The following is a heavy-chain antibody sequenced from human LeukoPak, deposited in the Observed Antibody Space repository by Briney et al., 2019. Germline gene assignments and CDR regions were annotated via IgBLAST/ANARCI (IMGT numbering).Heavy chain of an antibody. V-gene: IGHV6-1*01. CDR2: TYYRSEWYK. J-gene: IGHJ1*01. CDR3: ARGPSYFQH. Sequence: SQTLSLTCAISGDSVSSNSATWNWIRQSPSRGLEWLGRTYYRSEWYKYYAVSVKGRITINPDTSKNQFSLQLNSVTPEDAAVYYCARGPSYFQHWGQGTLVTVSS. CDR1: GDSVSSNSAT.